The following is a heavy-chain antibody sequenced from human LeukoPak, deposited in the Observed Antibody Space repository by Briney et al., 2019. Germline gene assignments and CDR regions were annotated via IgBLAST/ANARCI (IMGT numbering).Heavy chain of an antibody. CDR3: ARDRPAGITMVRGVITYFDY. V-gene: IGHV1-2*02. Sequence: ASVKVSCKASGYTFTGYYMHWVRQAPGQGLEWMGWINPNSGGTNYAQKLQGRVTMTTDTSTSTAYMELRSLRSDDTAVYYCARDRPAGITMVRGVITYFDYWGQGTLVTVSS. CDR2: INPNSGGT. D-gene: IGHD3-10*01. J-gene: IGHJ4*02. CDR1: GYTFTGYY.